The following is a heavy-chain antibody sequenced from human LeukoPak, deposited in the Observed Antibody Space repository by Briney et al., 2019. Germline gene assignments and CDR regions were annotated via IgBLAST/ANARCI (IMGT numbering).Heavy chain of an antibody. V-gene: IGHV3-23*01. CDR2: ISGSGGST. CDR3: AKPLYYDSSGRSFFWYFDL. Sequence: GGSLRLSCPASGFTFRSYAMSWVRQAPGKGLEWVSAISGSGGSTYYADSVKGRFTISRDNSKNTLYLQMNSLRAEDTAVYYCAKPLYYDSSGRSFFWYFDLWGRGTLVTVSS. D-gene: IGHD3-22*01. CDR1: GFTFRSYA. J-gene: IGHJ2*01.